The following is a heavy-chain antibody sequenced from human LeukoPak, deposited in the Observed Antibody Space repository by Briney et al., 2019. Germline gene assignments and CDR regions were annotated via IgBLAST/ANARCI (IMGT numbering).Heavy chain of an antibody. CDR1: GYTFTGYY. CDR2: INPNNGGT. D-gene: IGHD5-18*01. CDR3: ARAVDAAIYYFDY. V-gene: IGHV1-2*06. J-gene: IGHJ4*02. Sequence: ASVKVSCKASGYTFTGYYMHWVRQAPGQGLEWMGRINPNNGGTNYAQKFQGRVTMTGDTSISTAYMELSSLRSEDTAVYYCARAVDAAIYYFDYWGQGTLVTVSS.